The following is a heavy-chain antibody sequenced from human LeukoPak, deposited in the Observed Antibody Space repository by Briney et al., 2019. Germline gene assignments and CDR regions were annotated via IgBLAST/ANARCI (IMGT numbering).Heavy chain of an antibody. J-gene: IGHJ4*02. CDR1: GDSISNYY. D-gene: IGHD2-2*01. V-gene: IGHV4-4*07. CDR3: ARGRRHCSSTSCYQEDY. Sequence: KPSETLSLTCTVSGDSISNYYWSWIRQPAGKGLEWIGRMYTSGATNYNPSLKSRVTISVDTSKNRSSLKLNSVTASDTAVYYCARGRRHCSSTSCYQEDYWGQGTLVTVSA. CDR2: MYTSGAT.